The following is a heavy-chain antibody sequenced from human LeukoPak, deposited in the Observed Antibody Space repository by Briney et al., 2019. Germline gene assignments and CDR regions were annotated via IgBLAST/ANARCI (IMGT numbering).Heavy chain of an antibody. CDR3: ARGGGLDV. D-gene: IGHD3-16*01. V-gene: IGHV3-74*03. CDR1: GFSFSNYW. CDR2: ISSDGSVT. J-gene: IGHJ6*02. Sequence: PGGSLRLSCAVSGFSFSNYWMHWVRQDPGKGLVWVSYISSDGSVTKYAASVKGRFTISRDNAVNTLYLQMSNLRAEDTAVYFCARGGGLDVWGQGATVTVSS.